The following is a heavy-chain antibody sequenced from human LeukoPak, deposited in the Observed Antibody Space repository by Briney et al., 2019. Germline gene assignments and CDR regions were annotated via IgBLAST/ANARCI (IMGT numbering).Heavy chain of an antibody. CDR3: ARSYCTNGVCYPIFDY. CDR2: ISSSGSTI. J-gene: IGHJ4*02. CDR1: GFTFSGYY. V-gene: IGHV3-11*04. Sequence: PGGSLRLSCAASGFTFSGYYMSWIRQAPGKGLEWVSYISSSGSTIYYADSVKGRFTISRDNAKNSLYLQMNSLRAEDTAVYYCARSYCTNGVCYPIFDYWGQGTLVTVSS. D-gene: IGHD2-8*01.